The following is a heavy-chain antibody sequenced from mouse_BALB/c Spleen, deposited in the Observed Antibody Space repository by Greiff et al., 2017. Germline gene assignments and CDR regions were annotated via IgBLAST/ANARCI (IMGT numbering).Heavy chain of an antibody. D-gene: IGHD1-1*01. CDR1: GFTFSSYG. J-gene: IGHJ2*01. CDR2: INSNGGST. CDR3: AREGYYGSRGYFDY. Sequence: EVMVVESGGGLVQPGGSLKLSCAASGFTFSSYGMSWVRQTPDKRLELVATINSNGGSTYYPDSVKGRFTISRDNATNTLYLQMSSLKSEDTAMYYCAREGYYGSRGYFDYWGQGTTLTVSS. V-gene: IGHV5-6-3*01.